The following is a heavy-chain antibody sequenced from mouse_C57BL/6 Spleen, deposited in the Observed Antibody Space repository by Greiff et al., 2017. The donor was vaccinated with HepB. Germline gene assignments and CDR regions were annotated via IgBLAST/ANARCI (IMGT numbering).Heavy chain of an antibody. J-gene: IGHJ3*01. CDR1: GYTFTDYE. CDR3: TAPYDYDGGPFAY. CDR2: IDPETGGT. V-gene: IGHV1-15*01. Sequence: QVQLQQSGAELVRPGASVTLSCKASGYTFTDYEMHWVKQTPVHGLEWIGAIDPETGGTAYNQKFKGKAILTADKSSSTAYMELRSLTSEDSAVYYCTAPYDYDGGPFAYWGQGTLVTVSA. D-gene: IGHD2-4*01.